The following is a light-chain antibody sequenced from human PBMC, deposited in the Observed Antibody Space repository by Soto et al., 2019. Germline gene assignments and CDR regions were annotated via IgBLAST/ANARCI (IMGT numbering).Light chain of an antibody. CDR1: SSDIGAYNH. CDR2: SVS. J-gene: IGLJ1*01. Sequence: QSVLTQPASVSGSPGQSITISCSGSSSDIGAYNHVAWFQQFPGKTPKLVIYSVSDRPSGVSYRFSGSKSGNTASLTISGLQAEDEANYYCNSYTTLSNRVFGTGTKVTVL. V-gene: IGLV2-14*01. CDR3: NSYTTLSNRV.